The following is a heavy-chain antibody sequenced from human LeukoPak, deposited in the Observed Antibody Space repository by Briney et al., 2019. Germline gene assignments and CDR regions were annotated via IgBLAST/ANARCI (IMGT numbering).Heavy chain of an antibody. Sequence: PGGSLRLSCAVSGFTVSSNYMSWVRQAPGKGLEWVGRIKSKTDGGTTDYAAPVKGRFTISRDDSKNTLYLQMNSLKTEDTAVYYCTARSGWEFDYWGQGTLVTVSS. CDR3: TARSGWEFDY. CDR2: IKSKTDGGTT. V-gene: IGHV3-15*01. D-gene: IGHD6-19*01. J-gene: IGHJ4*02. CDR1: GFTVSSNY.